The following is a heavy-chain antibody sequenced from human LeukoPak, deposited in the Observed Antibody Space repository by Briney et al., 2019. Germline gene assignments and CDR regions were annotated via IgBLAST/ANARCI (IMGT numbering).Heavy chain of an antibody. V-gene: IGHV4-34*01. J-gene: IGHJ4*02. CDR3: ARGRYSYGGLDY. CDR1: GGSFSGYY. Sequence: SETLCLTCAVYGGSFSGYYWIWIRQPPGKGLEWNGEINHSGSTNYNPSLKSRVTISVDTSKNQFSLKLSSVTAADTAVYYCARGRYSYGGLDYWGQGTLVTVSS. D-gene: IGHD5-18*01. CDR2: INHSGST.